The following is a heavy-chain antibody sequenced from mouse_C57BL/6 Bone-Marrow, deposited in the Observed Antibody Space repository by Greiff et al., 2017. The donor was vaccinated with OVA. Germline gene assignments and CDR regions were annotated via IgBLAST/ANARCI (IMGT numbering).Heavy chain of an antibody. J-gene: IGHJ1*03. V-gene: IGHV1-81*01. Sequence: VQVVESGAELARPGASVKLSCKASGYTFTSYGISWVKQRTGQGLEWIGEIYPRSGNTYYNEKFKGKATLTADKSSSTAYMELRSLTSEDSAVYFCARYLIYYGNYGYFDVWGTGTTVTVSS. D-gene: IGHD2-1*01. CDR2: IYPRSGNT. CDR1: GYTFTSYG. CDR3: ARYLIYYGNYGYFDV.